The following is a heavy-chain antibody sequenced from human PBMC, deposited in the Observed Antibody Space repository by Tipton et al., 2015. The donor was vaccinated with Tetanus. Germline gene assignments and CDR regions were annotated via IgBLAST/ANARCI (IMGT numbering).Heavy chain of an antibody. CDR3: MRDPYCGGDCNRSGYFEY. D-gene: IGHD2-21*02. CDR2: ISGHESNK. V-gene: IGHV3-30*03. J-gene: IGHJ4*02. Sequence: SLRLSCAASGFTFSHYGMHWVRQAPGKGLEWVAFISGHESNKYYVDSVKGRFTVSRDNSKSTLYLQVNSLRGDDTAVYFCMRDPYCGGDCNRSGYFEYWGQGSLVTVSP. CDR1: GFTFSHYG.